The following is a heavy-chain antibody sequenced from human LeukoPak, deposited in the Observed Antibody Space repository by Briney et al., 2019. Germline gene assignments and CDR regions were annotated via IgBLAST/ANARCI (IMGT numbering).Heavy chain of an antibody. CDR2: ISGSGGST. D-gene: IGHD5-12*01. CDR1: GFTFSSYA. Sequence: PGGSLRLSCAASGFTFSSYAMGWVRQAPGKGLEWVSAISGSGGSTYYADSVKGRFTISRDNSKNTLYLQMNSLRAEDTAVYYCAKREGYSGPDPTYYYYYGMDVWGQGTTVTVSS. V-gene: IGHV3-23*01. CDR3: AKREGYSGPDPTYYYYYGMDV. J-gene: IGHJ6*02.